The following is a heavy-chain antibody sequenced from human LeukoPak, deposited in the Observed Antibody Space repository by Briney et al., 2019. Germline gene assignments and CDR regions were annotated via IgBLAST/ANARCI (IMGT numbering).Heavy chain of an antibody. CDR1: GGSISSYY. D-gene: IGHD3-3*01. J-gene: IGHJ6*03. Sequence: SETLSLTCTVSGGSISSYYWSWIRQPPGKGLEWIGYIYYSGSTNYNPSLKSRVTISVDTSKNQFSLKLSSVTAADTAVYYCARAYDFWSGYPMDVWGKGTTVTVSS. CDR3: ARAYDFWSGYPMDV. CDR2: IYYSGST. V-gene: IGHV4-59*01.